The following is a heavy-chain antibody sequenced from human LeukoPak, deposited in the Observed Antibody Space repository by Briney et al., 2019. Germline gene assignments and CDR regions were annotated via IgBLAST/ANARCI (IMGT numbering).Heavy chain of an antibody. CDR1: GFTFSPYA. D-gene: IGHD2-15*01. J-gene: IGHJ2*01. V-gene: IGHV3-21*01. CDR3: ARDYFSRAALLGYFDL. Sequence: GRSLRLSCAASGFTFSPYAIHWVRQAPGKGLEWVSCVSSTSSFIYYADSVKGRFTISRDNAKNSLYLQMNSLRAEDTAVYYCARDYFSRAALLGYFDLWGRGTLVTVSS. CDR2: VSSTSSFI.